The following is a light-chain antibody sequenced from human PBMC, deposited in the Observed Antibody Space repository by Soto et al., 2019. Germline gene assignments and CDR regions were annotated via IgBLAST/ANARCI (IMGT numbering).Light chain of an antibody. CDR1: QSVSSN. J-gene: IGKJ2*01. CDR3: QQYNNWPPGYT. V-gene: IGKV3-15*01. CDR2: GAS. Sequence: EIVMTQSPATLSVSPGERATLSCRASQSVSSNLAWYQQKPGQAPRLLIYGASTRATGIPARFSGSGSGTEFTLTISSLQSEDFAVYYCQQYNNWPPGYTFGQGIKLEIK.